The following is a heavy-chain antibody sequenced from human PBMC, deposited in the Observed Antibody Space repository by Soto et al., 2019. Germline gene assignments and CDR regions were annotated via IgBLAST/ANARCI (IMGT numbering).Heavy chain of an antibody. J-gene: IGHJ6*02. D-gene: IGHD3-3*01. V-gene: IGHV3-23*01. CDR3: AKLRTLEWFKYYYYYYGMDV. CDR2: ISGSGGST. Sequence: GGSLRLSCAASGFTFSSYAMSWVRQAPGKGLEWVSAISGSGGSTYYADSVKGRFTISRDNSKNTLYLQMNSLRAEDTAVYYCAKLRTLEWFKYYYYYYGMDVWGQGTTVTVSS. CDR1: GFTFSSYA.